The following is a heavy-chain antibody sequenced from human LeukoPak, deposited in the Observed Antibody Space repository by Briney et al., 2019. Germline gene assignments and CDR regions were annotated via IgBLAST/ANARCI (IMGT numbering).Heavy chain of an antibody. CDR2: INHSGST. Sequence: WETLSLTCAVYGGSFSGYYWSWIRQPPGKGLEWIGEINHSGSTNYNPSLKSRVTISVDTSKNQFSLKLSSVTAADTAVYYCARGHRRLRFLEWRLDYWGQGTLVTVSS. D-gene: IGHD3-3*01. J-gene: IGHJ4*02. V-gene: IGHV4-34*01. CDR1: GGSFSGYY. CDR3: ARGHRRLRFLEWRLDY.